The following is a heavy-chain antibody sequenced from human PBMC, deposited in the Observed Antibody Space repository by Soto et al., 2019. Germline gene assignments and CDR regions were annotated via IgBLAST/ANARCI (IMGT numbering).Heavy chain of an antibody. Sequence: QVQLVQSGAEVKKPGASVKVSCKASGYTFTSYGISWVRQAPGQGLEWMGWISAYNGNTNYAQKLQGRDTRTTDTSTSTASMELRSLRSDDTAVYYCARVSELPHYYDSSMVPVVDYWGQGTLVTVSS. CDR1: GYTFTSYG. V-gene: IGHV1-18*01. CDR3: ARVSELPHYYDSSMVPVVDY. CDR2: ISAYNGNT. J-gene: IGHJ4*02. D-gene: IGHD3-22*01.